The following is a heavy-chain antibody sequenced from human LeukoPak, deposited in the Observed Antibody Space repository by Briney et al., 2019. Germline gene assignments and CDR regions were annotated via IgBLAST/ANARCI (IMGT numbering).Heavy chain of an antibody. CDR2: IMSSGGST. D-gene: IGHD5-24*01. Sequence: GGSLRLSCAASGFSFSTYAMSWVRQAPGKGLEWVSAIMSSGGSTFYADSVRGRFTISRDNSNYTLYLQMNSLRAEDTAIYYCAKGNSWVDNWGQGTLVTVSS. V-gene: IGHV3-23*01. J-gene: IGHJ5*02. CDR3: AKGNSWVDN. CDR1: GFSFSTYA.